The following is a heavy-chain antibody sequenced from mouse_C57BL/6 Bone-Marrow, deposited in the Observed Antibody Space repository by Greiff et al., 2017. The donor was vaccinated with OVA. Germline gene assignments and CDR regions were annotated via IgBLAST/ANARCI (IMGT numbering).Heavy chain of an antibody. CDR2: IYPGSGNT. CDR3: AGGRGFAY. D-gene: IGHD3-3*01. V-gene: IGHV1-76*01. J-gene: IGHJ3*01. Sequence: VQLQQSGAELVRPGASVKLSCKASGYTFTDYYINWVKQRPGQGLEWIARIYPGSGNTYYNEKFKGKATLTAEKSSSTAYMQLSSLTSEDSAVYFCAGGRGFAYWGQGTLVTVSA. CDR1: GYTFTDYY.